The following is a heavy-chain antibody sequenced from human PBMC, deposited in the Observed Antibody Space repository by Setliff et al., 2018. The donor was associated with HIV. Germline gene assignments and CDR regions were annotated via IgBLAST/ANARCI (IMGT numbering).Heavy chain of an antibody. V-gene: IGHV1-69*10. Sequence: SVKVSCKASGYTFTSYGIDCVRQAPGQGLEWMGGIITILGIANYAQKFQGRVTITTDESTSTAYMELSSLRSEDTAVYYCARGVNYYDSSGYALDAFDIWGQGTMVTVSS. CDR1: GYTFTSYG. J-gene: IGHJ3*02. D-gene: IGHD3-22*01. CDR3: ARGVNYYDSSGYALDAFDI. CDR2: IITILGIA.